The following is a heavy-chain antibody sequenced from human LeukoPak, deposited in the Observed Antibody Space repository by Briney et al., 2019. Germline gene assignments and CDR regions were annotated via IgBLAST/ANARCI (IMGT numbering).Heavy chain of an antibody. J-gene: IGHJ4*02. Sequence: GGSLRLSCAASGFTFSSYSMNWVRQAPGKGLEWGSSISSSSSYIYYADSVKGRFTISRDNAKNSLYLQMNSLRAEDTAVYYCARARPGGVWLVSRYYFDYWGQGTLVTVSS. CDR2: ISSSSSYI. D-gene: IGHD6-19*01. CDR3: ARARPGGVWLVSRYYFDY. CDR1: GFTFSSYS. V-gene: IGHV3-21*01.